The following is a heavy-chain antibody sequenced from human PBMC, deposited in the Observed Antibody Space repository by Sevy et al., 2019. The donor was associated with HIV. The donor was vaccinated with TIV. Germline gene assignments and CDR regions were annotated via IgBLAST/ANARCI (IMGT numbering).Heavy chain of an antibody. CDR2: ISYDRSDK. CDR1: GFTFGSYG. J-gene: IGHJ4*02. Sequence: GGSLRLSCAASGFTFGSYGMHWVRQAPGKGLEWVAYISYDRSDKNYADSVKGRFTISRDNSKNTVFLQLNSLRPEDTAVYYCARVFSSYCFDYWGQGTLVTVSS. V-gene: IGHV3-30*06. CDR3: ARVFSSYCFDY.